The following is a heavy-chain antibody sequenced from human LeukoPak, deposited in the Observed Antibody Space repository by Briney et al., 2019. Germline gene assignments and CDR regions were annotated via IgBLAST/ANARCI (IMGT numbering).Heavy chain of an antibody. V-gene: IGHV4-59*08. Sequence: PSETLSLTCTVSGGSISSYYWSWIRQPPGKGLEWIGYIYYSGSTNYNPSLKSRVTISVDTSKNQFSPKLSSVTAADTAVYYCARYSGYDYYYYYGMDVWGQGTTVTVSS. CDR3: ARYSGYDYYYYYGMDV. J-gene: IGHJ6*02. D-gene: IGHD5-12*01. CDR2: IYYSGST. CDR1: GGSISSYY.